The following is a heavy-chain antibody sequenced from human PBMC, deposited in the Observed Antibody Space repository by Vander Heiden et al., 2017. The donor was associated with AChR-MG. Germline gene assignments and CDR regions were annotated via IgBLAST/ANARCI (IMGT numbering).Heavy chain of an antibody. CDR3: ARAPVHYYDSSGYSYYFDY. D-gene: IGHD3-22*01. CDR1: GGTFRSYA. CDR2: IIPIFGTA. J-gene: IGHJ4*02. V-gene: IGHV1-69*01. Sequence: QVQLVQSGAGVNKPGSSVTVSCKASGGTFRSYAIGWGVQAPGQGLEWMGGIIPIFGTANDAQKFEGRVTITADESTSTAYMELSSLRSEDTAVYYCARAPVHYYDSSGYSYYFDYWGQGTLVTVSS.